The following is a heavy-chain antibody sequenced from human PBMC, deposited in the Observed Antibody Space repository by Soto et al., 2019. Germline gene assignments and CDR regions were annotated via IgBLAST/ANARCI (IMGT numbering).Heavy chain of an antibody. Sequence: ASVKVSCKASGYTFTNYYMHWVRQAPGQGLEWMGIINPDGGSTTYAQKFQGRVTMTRDTSTSTVYMELSSLRSEDMAVYYCANSGGYYGNYCDYWGQGTLVTVSS. D-gene: IGHD3-10*01. J-gene: IGHJ4*02. CDR3: ANSGGYYGNYCDY. CDR1: GYTFTNYY. V-gene: IGHV1-46*01. CDR2: INPDGGST.